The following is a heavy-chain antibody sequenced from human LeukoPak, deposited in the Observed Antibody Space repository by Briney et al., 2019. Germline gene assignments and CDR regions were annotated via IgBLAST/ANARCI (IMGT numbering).Heavy chain of an antibody. CDR3: ARGWYWGVPFDY. V-gene: IGHV4-34*01. Sequence: PSETLSLTCAVYGGSLGGYYWSWIRQPPGKGLEWIGEINHSGSTNYNPSLKSRVTISVDTSKNQFSLKLSSVTAADTAVYYCARGWYWGVPFDYWGQGTLVTVSS. J-gene: IGHJ4*02. D-gene: IGHD7-27*01. CDR2: INHSGST. CDR1: GGSLGGYY.